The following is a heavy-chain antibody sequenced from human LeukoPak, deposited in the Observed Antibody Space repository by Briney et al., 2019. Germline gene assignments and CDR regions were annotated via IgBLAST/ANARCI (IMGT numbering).Heavy chain of an antibody. CDR1: GYTFSTYD. J-gene: IGHJ4*02. V-gene: IGHV1-18*01. D-gene: IGHD6-19*01. Sequence: ASVKVSCKASGYTFSTYDITWVRQAPGQGLEWMGWISPYNGNTVYAQKVQGRVTMTTDTSTSTAYMELRSLRSDDTAVYYCARGDSGPDYWGQGTLVTVSS. CDR2: ISPYNGNT. CDR3: ARGDSGPDY.